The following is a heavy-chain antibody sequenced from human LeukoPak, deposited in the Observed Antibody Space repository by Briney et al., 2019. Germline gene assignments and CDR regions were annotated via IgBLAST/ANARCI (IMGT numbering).Heavy chain of an antibody. CDR2: IYSGGNT. D-gene: IGHD1-14*01. V-gene: IGHV3-53*01. J-gene: IGHJ6*02. Sequence: GGSLRLSCAISGFTVSSSYMSWVRQAPGRGLEWVSIIYSGGNTYYADSVKGRFTISRDNSKNTLYLQMNSLRAEDTAVYYCAKEITGSWDYYYGMDVWGQGTTVTVSS. CDR1: GFTVSSSY. CDR3: AKEITGSWDYYYGMDV.